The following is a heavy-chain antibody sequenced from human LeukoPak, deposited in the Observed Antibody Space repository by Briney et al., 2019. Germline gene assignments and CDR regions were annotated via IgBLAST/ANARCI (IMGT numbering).Heavy chain of an antibody. CDR2: IYYSGST. CDR3: ARASGSYYKGDYYYYMDV. CDR1: GGSISSYY. Sequence: SETLSLTCTVSGGSISSYYWSWLRQPPGKGLEWIGYIYYSGSTNYNPSLKSRVTISVDTSKNQFSLKLSSVTAADTAVYYCARASGSYYKGDYYYYMDVWGKGTTVTVSS. D-gene: IGHD3-10*01. J-gene: IGHJ6*03. V-gene: IGHV4-59*01.